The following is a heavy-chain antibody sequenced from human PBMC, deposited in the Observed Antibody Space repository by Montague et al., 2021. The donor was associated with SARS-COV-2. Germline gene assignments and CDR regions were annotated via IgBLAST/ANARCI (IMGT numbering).Heavy chain of an antibody. D-gene: IGHD3-3*01. CDR3: ARGLPRLSETTMFLADAFDV. V-gene: IGHV4-34*01. CDR2: INQIGST. Sequence: SETLSLTCAVHGTSFSGYYWNWIRQPPGKGLEWIGEINQIGSTNYKPSLMSRVAISLDMSKNQFSLNLTSVTAADTSIYYCARGLPRLSETTMFLADAFDVWGQGTMVTVS. J-gene: IGHJ3*01. CDR1: GTSFSGYY.